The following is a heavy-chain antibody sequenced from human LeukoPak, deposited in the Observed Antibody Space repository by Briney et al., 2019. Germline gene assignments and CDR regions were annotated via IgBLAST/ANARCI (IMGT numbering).Heavy chain of an antibody. Sequence: GGSLRLSCATSGFTFSRYAMSWVRQAPGKGLEWVSAVSGSGAFTHYADSVKGRFTISRDNSKNTLYLQMNSLRAEDTAVYYCAKAALTGYYIVDYWGQGTLVTVSS. CDR2: VSGSGAFT. V-gene: IGHV3-23*01. CDR1: GFTFSRYA. D-gene: IGHD3-9*01. J-gene: IGHJ4*02. CDR3: AKAALTGYYIVDY.